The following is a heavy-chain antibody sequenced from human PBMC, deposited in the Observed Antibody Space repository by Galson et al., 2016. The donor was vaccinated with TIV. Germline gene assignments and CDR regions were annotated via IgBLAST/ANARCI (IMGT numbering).Heavy chain of an antibody. CDR2: IWYDGSQK. J-gene: IGHJ4*02. V-gene: IGHV3-33*01. D-gene: IGHD4/OR15-4a*01. Sequence: SLRLSCAASGFTFSSPGMHWVRQAPGKGLEWVAVIWYDGSQKYYADSVKGRFIISRDRAKKTLYLQMSSLRVEDTAVYYCGRDLAWGANCVDQWGLGTRVTVTS. CDR1: GFTFSSPG. CDR3: GRDLAWGANCVDQ.